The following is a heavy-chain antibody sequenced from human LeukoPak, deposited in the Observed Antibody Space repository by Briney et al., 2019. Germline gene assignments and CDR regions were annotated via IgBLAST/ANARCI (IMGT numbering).Heavy chain of an antibody. J-gene: IGHJ6*03. D-gene: IGHD3-3*01. V-gene: IGHV1-2*04. CDR1: GYTFTGYY. CDR2: INPNSGGT. CDR3: ARAPYYDFWSGYPPGYMDV. Sequence: GASVKVSCKASGYTFTGYYMHWVRQAPGQGLEWMGWINPNSGGTNYAQKFQGWVTMTRDTSISTAYMELSRLRSDDTAVYYCARAPYYDFWSGYPPGYMDVWGKGTTVTVSS.